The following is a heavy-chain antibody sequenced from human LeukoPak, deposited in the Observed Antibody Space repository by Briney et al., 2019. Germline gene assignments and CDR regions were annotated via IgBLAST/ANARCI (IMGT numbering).Heavy chain of an antibody. CDR2: IYYSGST. V-gene: IGHV4-59*01. D-gene: IGHD7-27*01. CDR1: GGSISSYY. Sequence: SETLSLTCTVSGGSISSYYWGWIRQPPGKGLEWIGYIYYSGSTNYNPPLQSRVTISVDTSKNQFSLKLSSVTAADTAVYYCARDLPQNWGSFDYWGQGTLVTVSS. CDR3: ARDLPQNWGSFDY. J-gene: IGHJ4*02.